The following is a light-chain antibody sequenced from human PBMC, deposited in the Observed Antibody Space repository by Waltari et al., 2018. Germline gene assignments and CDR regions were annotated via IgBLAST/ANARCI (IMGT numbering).Light chain of an antibody. Sequence: AIQMTQSPSSLSASVGDRVTISCRASQGIRNELGWYQQKPGKAPKLLLSAASSLQSGAPSRFSGSGSGTDFTLTISSLQPEDSATYYCLQDCNYPWTFGQGTKVEIK. CDR3: LQDCNYPWT. J-gene: IGKJ1*01. V-gene: IGKV1-6*01. CDR2: AAS. CDR1: QGIRNE.